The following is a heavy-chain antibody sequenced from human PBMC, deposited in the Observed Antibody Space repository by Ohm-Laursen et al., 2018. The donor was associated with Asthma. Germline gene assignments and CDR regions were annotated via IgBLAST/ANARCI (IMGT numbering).Heavy chain of an antibody. CDR3: ARKSKASSSSWFDP. D-gene: IGHD6-6*01. J-gene: IGHJ5*02. CDR2: ISYDGSSK. CDR1: GFSFSTYA. V-gene: IGHV3-30-3*01. Sequence: SLRLSCAASGFSFSTYAMHWVRQAPGKGLEWVAIISYDGSSKYYADSVKGRFTISRDNAKNSLYLQMNSLRAEDTAVYYCARKSKASSSSWFDPWGQGTLVTVSS.